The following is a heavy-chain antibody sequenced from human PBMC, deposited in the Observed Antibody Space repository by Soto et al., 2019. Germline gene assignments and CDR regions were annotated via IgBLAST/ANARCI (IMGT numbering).Heavy chain of an antibody. V-gene: IGHV1-18*01. CDR1: GYGFASYG. J-gene: IGHJ4*02. CDR2: ISAYNGKT. Sequence: ASVKVSCKASGYGFASYGISWVRQAPGQGLEWMGWISAYNGKTNYTEKFQGRVTMTTGTSTSTAYMELRSLRSDDTAVYYCARDLYFIEVSGVFDYWGQGTPVTVSS. CDR3: ARDLYFIEVSGVFDY. D-gene: IGHD6-19*01.